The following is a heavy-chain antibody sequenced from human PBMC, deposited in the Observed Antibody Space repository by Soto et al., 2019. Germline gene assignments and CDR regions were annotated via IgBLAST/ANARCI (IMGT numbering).Heavy chain of an antibody. V-gene: IGHV5-51*01. Sequence: GESLKISCKGSGYSFTSYWIGWVRQMPGKGLERMGIIYPGDSDTRYSPSFQGQVTISADKSISTAYLQWSSLKASDTAMYYCAREFDCSSTSCFFDYWGQGTLVTVSS. D-gene: IGHD2-2*01. CDR2: IYPGDSDT. J-gene: IGHJ4*02. CDR3: AREFDCSSTSCFFDY. CDR1: GYSFTSYW.